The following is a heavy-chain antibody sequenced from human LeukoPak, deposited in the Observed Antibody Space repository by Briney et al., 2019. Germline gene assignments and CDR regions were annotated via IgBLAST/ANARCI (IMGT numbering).Heavy chain of an antibody. Sequence: SETLSLTCAVYGGSFSGYYWSWIRQSPGKGLEWIGEINHSGSTNYNPSLKSRVTISVDTSKNQFSLKLSSVTAADTAVYYCARAQQLGWFDPWGQGTLVTVSS. J-gene: IGHJ5*02. CDR1: GGSFSGYY. V-gene: IGHV4-34*01. CDR2: INHSGST. CDR3: ARAQQLGWFDP. D-gene: IGHD6-13*01.